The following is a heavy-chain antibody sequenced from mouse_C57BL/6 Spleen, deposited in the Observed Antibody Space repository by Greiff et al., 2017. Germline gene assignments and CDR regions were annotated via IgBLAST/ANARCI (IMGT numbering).Heavy chain of an antibody. CDR2: IRHKANNHAT. CDR1: GFTFSDAW. V-gene: IGHV6-6*01. Sequence: EVKLVESGGGLVQPGGSMKLSCAASGFTFSDAWMDWVRQSPEKGLEWVAEIRHKANNHATYYAESVKGRFTISRDDSKSSVYLQMNSLRAEDTGIYYCTSQLGHAMDYWGQGTTVTVSS. CDR3: TSQLGHAMDY. D-gene: IGHD4-1*02. J-gene: IGHJ4*01.